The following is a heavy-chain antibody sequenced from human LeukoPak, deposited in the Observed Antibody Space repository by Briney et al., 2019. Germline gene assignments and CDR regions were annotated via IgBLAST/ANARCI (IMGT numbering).Heavy chain of an antibody. J-gene: IGHJ5*02. V-gene: IGHV1-18*01. D-gene: IGHD6-19*01. CDR3: ARDLRSSGWYWFDP. CDR1: GYTFTSYG. Sequence: ASVKVSFKASGYTFTSYGISWVRQAPGQGLEWMGWISAYNGNTNYAQKLQGRVTMTTDTSTSTAYMELRSLRSDDTAVYYCARDLRSSGWYWFDPWGQGTLVTVSS. CDR2: ISAYNGNT.